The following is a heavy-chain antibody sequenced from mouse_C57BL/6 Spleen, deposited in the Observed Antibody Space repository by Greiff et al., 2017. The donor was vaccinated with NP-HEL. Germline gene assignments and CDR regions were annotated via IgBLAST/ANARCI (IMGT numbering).Heavy chain of an antibody. CDR2: IDPEDGET. D-gene: IGHD1-1*01. J-gene: IGHJ4*01. Sequence: VQLQQSGAELVKPGASVKLSCTASGFNIKDYYMHWVKQRTEQGLEWIGRIDPEDGETKYAPKFQGKATITADTSSNTAYLQLSSLTSEDTAVYYCASPRTTVVATSYYAMDYWGQGTSVTVSS. V-gene: IGHV14-2*01. CDR1: GFNIKDYY. CDR3: ASPRTTVVATSYYAMDY.